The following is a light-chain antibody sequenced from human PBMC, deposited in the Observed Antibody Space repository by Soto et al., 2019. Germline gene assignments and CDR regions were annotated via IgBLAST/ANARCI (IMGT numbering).Light chain of an antibody. CDR2: RAS. CDR3: QQYNTWPPRYT. J-gene: IGKJ2*01. CDR1: QSVSSY. Sequence: EIVMTQSPATLSVSPGGRATLSCRASQSVSSYLAWYQQRPGQPPRLLIYRASTRATGIPARFSGSGSGTEFSLTITSLQSEHFAVYYCQQYNTWPPRYTFGQGTKLEI. V-gene: IGKV3-15*01.